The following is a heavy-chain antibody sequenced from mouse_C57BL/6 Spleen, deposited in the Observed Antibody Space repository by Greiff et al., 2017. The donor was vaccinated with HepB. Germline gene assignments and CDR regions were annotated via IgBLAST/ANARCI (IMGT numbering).Heavy chain of an antibody. J-gene: IGHJ2*01. CDR3: ARSGGTYYFDY. V-gene: IGHV1-80*01. CDR1: GYAFSSYW. Sequence: VKLQQSGAELVKPGASVKISCKASGYAFSSYWMNWVKQRPGKGLEWIGQIYPGDGDTNYNGKFKGKATLTADKSSSTAYMQLSSLTSEDSAVYFCARSGGTYYFDYWSQGTTLTVSS. D-gene: IGHD1-1*02. CDR2: IYPGDGDT.